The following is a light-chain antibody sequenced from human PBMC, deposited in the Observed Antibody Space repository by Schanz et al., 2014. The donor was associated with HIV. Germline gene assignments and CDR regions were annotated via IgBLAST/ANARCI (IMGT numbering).Light chain of an antibody. Sequence: QSVLTQSPSASASLGASVKLTCTLSSGHSSYAIAWHQQQPEKGPRYLMKLNSDGSHTKGDGIPDRFSGSSSGAERYLTISSLQSEDEAEYYCQTWDTGIRVFGGGTKLTVL. V-gene: IGLV4-69*01. J-gene: IGLJ3*02. CDR1: SGHSSYA. CDR2: LNSDGSH. CDR3: QTWDTGIRV.